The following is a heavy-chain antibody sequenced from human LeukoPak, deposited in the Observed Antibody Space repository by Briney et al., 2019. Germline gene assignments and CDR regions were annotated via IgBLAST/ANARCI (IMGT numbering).Heavy chain of an antibody. CDR3: AKDVGYSGYADYYYGMDV. V-gene: IGHV3-30*18. J-gene: IGHJ6*02. CDR1: GFTFSTYA. CDR2: ISSDGSNK. D-gene: IGHD5-12*01. Sequence: GRSLGLSCAASGFTFSTYAIHWVRQAPGKGLEWVAVISSDGSNKYYADSVKGRFTISRDNSKNTLYVQMNSLGAEDTAVYYCAKDVGYSGYADYYYGMDVWGQGTTVTVSS.